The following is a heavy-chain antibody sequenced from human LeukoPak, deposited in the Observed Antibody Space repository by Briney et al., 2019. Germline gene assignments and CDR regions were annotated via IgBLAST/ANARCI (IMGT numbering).Heavy chain of an antibody. D-gene: IGHD6-19*01. Sequence: PGGSLRLSCAASGFTFSSYAMHWVRQAPGKGLEWVAVISYDGSNKYYADSVKGRFAISRDNSKNTLYLQMNSLRAEDTAVYYCARVHRGAVAGQLDYWGQGTLVTVSS. CDR3: ARVHRGAVAGQLDY. CDR2: ISYDGSNK. V-gene: IGHV3-30*03. J-gene: IGHJ4*02. CDR1: GFTFSSYA.